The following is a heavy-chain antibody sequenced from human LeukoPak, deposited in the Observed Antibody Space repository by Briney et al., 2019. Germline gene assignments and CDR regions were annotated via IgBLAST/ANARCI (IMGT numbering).Heavy chain of an antibody. V-gene: IGHV4-59*01. Sequence: SETLSLTCTVSGGSIRSDYWSWIRQPPGKGLEWIGYIYYSGTTNSGSTNYNPSLESRVTISVDTSKNQFSLKLRSVTAADTAVYYCATVAVIRGVTYFDYWGQGTLVTVSS. CDR1: GGSIRSDY. J-gene: IGHJ4*02. CDR3: ATVAVIRGVTYFDY. CDR2: IYYSGTTNSGST. D-gene: IGHD3-10*01.